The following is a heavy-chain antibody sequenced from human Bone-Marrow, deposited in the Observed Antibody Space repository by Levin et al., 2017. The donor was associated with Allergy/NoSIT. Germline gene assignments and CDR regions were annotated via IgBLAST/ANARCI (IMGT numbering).Heavy chain of an antibody. D-gene: IGHD2-2*03. CDR2: ITSTGHIM. CDR3: ARVGGELDPFDY. V-gene: IGHV3-48*03. Sequence: SCAVSGFTFSGYEMTWVRQAPEKGLEWVSYITSTGHIMYYADSVKGRFTISRDNARSSLYLQMNSLRAEDTAVYFCARVGGELDPFDYWGQGTLVTVSS. CDR1: GFTFSGYE. J-gene: IGHJ4*02.